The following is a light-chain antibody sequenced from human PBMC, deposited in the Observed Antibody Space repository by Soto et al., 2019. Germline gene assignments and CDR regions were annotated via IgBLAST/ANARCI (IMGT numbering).Light chain of an antibody. V-gene: IGLV2-23*01. CDR3: CSYAGSSTYV. CDR2: EDS. CDR1: SSDVGRYNL. J-gene: IGLJ1*01. Sequence: QSVLTQPASVSGSPGQSITISCTGTSSDVGRYNLVSRYQQHPGKAPKLIIHEDSKRSSGLSNRFSGSKSGNTASLTISGLQAEDEADYYCCSYAGSSTYVFGTGTKVTVL.